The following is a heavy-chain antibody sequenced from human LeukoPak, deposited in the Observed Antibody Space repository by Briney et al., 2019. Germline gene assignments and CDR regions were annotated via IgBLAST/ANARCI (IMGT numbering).Heavy chain of an antibody. J-gene: IGHJ4*02. Sequence: GGSLRLSCAASGFTFSSYAMSWVSQAPGKGLEWVSAISGSAYSTYYADSVKGRFTISRDNSKNTLYLQMNSLRAEDTAVYYCAKETVAAPPIDYWGQGTLVTVSS. CDR1: GFTFSSYA. V-gene: IGHV3-23*01. CDR3: AKETVAAPPIDY. CDR2: ISGSAYST. D-gene: IGHD6-19*01.